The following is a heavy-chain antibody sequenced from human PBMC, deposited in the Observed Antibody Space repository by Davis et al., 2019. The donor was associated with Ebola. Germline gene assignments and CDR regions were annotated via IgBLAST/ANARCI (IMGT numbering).Heavy chain of an antibody. Sequence: ASVKVSCKASGYTFTSYGISWVRQAPGQGLEWMGWINPNSGGTNYAQKFQGRVTMTRDTSISTAYMELSRLRSDDTAVYYCARGGHYSGYDYGRFDYWGQGTLVTVSS. CDR3: ARGGHYSGYDYGRFDY. CDR1: GYTFTSYG. J-gene: IGHJ4*02. CDR2: INPNSGGT. V-gene: IGHV1-2*02. D-gene: IGHD5-12*01.